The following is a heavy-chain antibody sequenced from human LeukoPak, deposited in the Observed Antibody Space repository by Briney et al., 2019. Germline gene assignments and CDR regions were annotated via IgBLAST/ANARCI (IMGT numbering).Heavy chain of an antibody. D-gene: IGHD3-16*02. Sequence: SQTLSLTCTVSGGSISSGGYYWSWIRQHPGKGLEWIGYIYYSGSTYYNPSLKSRVTISVDTSKNQFSLKLSSVTAADTAVYYCARDQGYYDYVWGSYRHDAFDIWGQGTMVTVSS. CDR2: IYYSGST. CDR3: ARDQGYYDYVWGSYRHDAFDI. V-gene: IGHV4-31*03. CDR1: GGSISSGGYY. J-gene: IGHJ3*02.